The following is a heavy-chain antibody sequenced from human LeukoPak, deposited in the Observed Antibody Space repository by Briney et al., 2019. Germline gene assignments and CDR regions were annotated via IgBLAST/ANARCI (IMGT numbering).Heavy chain of an antibody. D-gene: IGHD3-10*01. V-gene: IGHV1-2*02. CDR2: INPNSGGT. J-gene: IGHJ4*02. CDR1: GYTFTGYY. Sequence: ASVKVSCKASGYTFTGYYMHWVRQAPGQGLEWMGWINPNSGGTNYAQKFQGRVTVTRDTSISTAYMELSRLRSDDTAVYYCARDHPRRGSAKQYSGYWGQGTLVTVSS. CDR3: ARDHPRRGSAKQYSGY.